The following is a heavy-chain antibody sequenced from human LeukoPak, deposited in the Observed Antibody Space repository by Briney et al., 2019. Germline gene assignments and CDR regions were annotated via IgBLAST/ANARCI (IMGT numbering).Heavy chain of an antibody. Sequence: SETLSLTCTVSGGSISSSYYWGWIRQPPGKGLEWIGSIYYSGSTYYNPSLKSRVTISVDTSKNQFSLKLSSVTAADTALYYCARENGYRYDYWGQGTLVTVSS. J-gene: IGHJ4*02. D-gene: IGHD5-18*01. CDR3: ARENGYRYDY. CDR2: IYYSGST. CDR1: GGSISSSYY. V-gene: IGHV4-39*07.